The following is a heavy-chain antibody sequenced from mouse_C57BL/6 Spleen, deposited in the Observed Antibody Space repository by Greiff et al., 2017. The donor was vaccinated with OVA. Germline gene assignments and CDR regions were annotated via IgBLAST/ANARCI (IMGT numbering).Heavy chain of an antibody. CDR3: ARSTGYAMDY. V-gene: IGHV5-17*01. Sequence: EVHLVESGGGLVKPGGSLKLSCAASGFTFSDYGMHWVRQAPEKGLEWVAYISSGSSTIYYADTVKGRFTISRDNAKNTLFLQMTSLRSEDTAMYYCARSTGYAMDYWGQGTSVTVSS. CDR1: GFTFSDYG. CDR2: ISSGSSTI. J-gene: IGHJ4*01. D-gene: IGHD4-1*02.